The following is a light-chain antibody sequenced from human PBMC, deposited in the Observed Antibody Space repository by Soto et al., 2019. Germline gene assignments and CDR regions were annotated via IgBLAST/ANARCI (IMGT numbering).Light chain of an antibody. V-gene: IGKV3-15*01. CDR1: LSVSSN. CDR2: GAS. CDR3: QPYGSSQGT. Sequence: EIVMTQSPATMSVSPGDRATLSCRASLSVSSNLPLYPQKPVQPPRLLIYGASTRATGIPSRFSGSGSGTEFTPTISSLQSEDLAVYYCQPYGSSQGTFGXGT. J-gene: IGKJ1*01.